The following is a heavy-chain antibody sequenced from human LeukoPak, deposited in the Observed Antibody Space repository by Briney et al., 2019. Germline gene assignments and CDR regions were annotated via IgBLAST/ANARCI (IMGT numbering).Heavy chain of an antibody. CDR2: INTDGSIT. CDR1: GFTFSSYG. CDR3: ARDRGPRTGFMVREAYDY. Sequence: GGSLRLSCAASGFTFSSYGMHWVRQAPGKGLVWVSRINTDGSITNYADSVKGRFSISRDNAKNTLYLQMSSLRAEDTAVYYCARDRGPRTGFMVREAYDYWGQGTLVTVSS. D-gene: IGHD3-10*01. V-gene: IGHV3-74*01. J-gene: IGHJ4*02.